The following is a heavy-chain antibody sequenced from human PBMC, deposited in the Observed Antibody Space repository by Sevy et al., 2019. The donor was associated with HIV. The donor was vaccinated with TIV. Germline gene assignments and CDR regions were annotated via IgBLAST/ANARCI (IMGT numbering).Heavy chain of an antibody. J-gene: IGHJ5*02. D-gene: IGHD2-15*01. Sequence: ASVKVSCKVSGYTLTKLSIHWVRQAPGKGLEWMGHFDPQHGETIYAERFQGRVTITADTSIDTGYMELSRLTSEDTAVYYCATVGLRYFSGSSTYQGGWFDPWGQGTLVTVSS. CDR2: FDPQHGET. CDR3: ATVGLRYFSGSSTYQGGWFDP. V-gene: IGHV1-24*01. CDR1: GYTLTKLS.